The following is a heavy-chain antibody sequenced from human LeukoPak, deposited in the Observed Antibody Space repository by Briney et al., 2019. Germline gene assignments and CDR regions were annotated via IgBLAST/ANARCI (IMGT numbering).Heavy chain of an antibody. CDR1: GFTFSSYG. D-gene: IGHD5-24*01. J-gene: IGHJ4*02. CDR3: AKWGMATTH. V-gene: IGHV3-23*01. Sequence: GGTLRLSCAASGFTFSSYGMSWVRQAPGKGLGWVSAISGSGGSTYYADSVKGRFTISRDNSKNTLYLQMNSLRAEDTAVYYCAKWGMATTHWGQGTLVTVSS. CDR2: ISGSGGST.